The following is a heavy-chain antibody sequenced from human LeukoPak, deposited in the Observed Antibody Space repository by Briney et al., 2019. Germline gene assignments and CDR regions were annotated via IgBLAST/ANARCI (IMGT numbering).Heavy chain of an antibody. D-gene: IGHD3-16*01. CDR3: APRIGGYFDY. CDR2: INTGKGDT. J-gene: IGHJ4*02. V-gene: IGHV1-3*04. CDR1: GYTFTSYI. Sequence: ASVKVSCKASGYTFTSYIMHWVRQAPGQRLEWMGWINTGKGDTRSLQKFQGRVTMTRDTSANTAYTELRSLRSEDTAVYYCAPRIGGYFDYWGQGTLVTVSS.